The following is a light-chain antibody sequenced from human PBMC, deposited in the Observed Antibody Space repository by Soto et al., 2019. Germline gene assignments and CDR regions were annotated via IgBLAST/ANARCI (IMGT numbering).Light chain of an antibody. Sequence: QSALTQPPSASGSPGQSVTISCTGTSSDVGGYNYVSWYQQHPGKAPKLMIYEVSQRPSGVPDRFSGSKSGNTASLTVSDLQAEDEADYYCSSYAGSSSYVFGTGTKVTVL. J-gene: IGLJ1*01. CDR3: SSYAGSSSYV. CDR1: SSDVGGYNY. CDR2: EVS. V-gene: IGLV2-8*01.